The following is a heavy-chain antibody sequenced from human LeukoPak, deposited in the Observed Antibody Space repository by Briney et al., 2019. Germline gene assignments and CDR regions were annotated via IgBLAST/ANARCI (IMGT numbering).Heavy chain of an antibody. CDR1: GYTFPNYA. V-gene: IGHV1-3*01. CDR3: ASPAYSSGWYGVDY. Sequence: ASVKVSCKASGYTFPNYALHWVRQAPGQGFEWMGWINAGNGNTKYSQKFQGRVTITRDTSASTAYMELSSLRSEDTAVYYCASPAYSSGWYGVDYWGQGTLVTVSS. J-gene: IGHJ4*02. D-gene: IGHD6-19*01. CDR2: INAGNGNT.